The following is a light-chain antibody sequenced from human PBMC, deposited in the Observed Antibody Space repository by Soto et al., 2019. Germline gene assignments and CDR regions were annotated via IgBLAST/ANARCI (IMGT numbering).Light chain of an antibody. J-gene: IGLJ2*01. CDR1: RSNIGAGYD. V-gene: IGLV1-40*01. CDR3: QSYDSSLRFVV. CDR2: GNS. Sequence: QSVLTQTPSVSGAPGQRVTISCTGSRSNIGAGYDVHWYQQLPGTAPKLLISGNSNRPSGVPDRFSGSKSGTSASLAITGLQPDDEADYYCQSYDSSLRFVVFGGGTKGPS.